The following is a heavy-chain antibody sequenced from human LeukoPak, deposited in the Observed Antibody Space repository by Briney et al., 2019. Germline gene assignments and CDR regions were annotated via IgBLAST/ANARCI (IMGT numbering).Heavy chain of an antibody. CDR3: ARVILEWSFYFDY. Sequence: GASVKVSCTASGGTFSSYAISWVRQAPGQGLEWMGGIIPIFGTANYAQKFQGRVTITADESTSTAYMELSSLRSEDTAVYYCARVILEWSFYFDYWGQGTLVTVSS. CDR2: IIPIFGTA. CDR1: GGTFSSYA. D-gene: IGHD3-3*01. V-gene: IGHV1-69*13. J-gene: IGHJ4*02.